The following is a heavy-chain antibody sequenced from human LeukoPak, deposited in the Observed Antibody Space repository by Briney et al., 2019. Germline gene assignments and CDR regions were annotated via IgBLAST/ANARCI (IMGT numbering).Heavy chain of an antibody. D-gene: IGHD3-10*01. CDR1: GGTFSSYT. CDR2: IIPIFGTT. J-gene: IGHJ6*03. CDR3: ARSRFPYYRLSRTDYYYMDV. V-gene: IGHV1-69*06. Sequence: ASVKVSCKASGGTFSSYTISWVRQAPGQGLEWMGGIIPIFGTTNYAQKFQGRVSITADKSTSTTYMQLSSLRSEDTAVYYCARSRFPYYRLSRTDYYYMDVWAKGTTVTISS.